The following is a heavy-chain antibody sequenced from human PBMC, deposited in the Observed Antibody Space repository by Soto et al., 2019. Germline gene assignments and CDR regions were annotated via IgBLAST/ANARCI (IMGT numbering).Heavy chain of an antibody. V-gene: IGHV4-39*01. CDR2: TYYTGNA. J-gene: IGHJ5*02. Sequence: SETLSLTCTVSGGSISSSSYYWGWIRQPPGKGLEWIGSTYYTGNAYYNPSLKSRVTISVDTSKNQFSLKLTSVTAADAALYYCARDFFDSSDYTTNSFDPCGKGTLVTVSS. D-gene: IGHD3-22*01. CDR1: GGSISSSSYY. CDR3: ARDFFDSSDYTTNSFDP.